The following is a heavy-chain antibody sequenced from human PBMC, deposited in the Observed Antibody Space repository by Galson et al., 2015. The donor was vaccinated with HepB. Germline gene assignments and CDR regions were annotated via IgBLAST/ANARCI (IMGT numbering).Heavy chain of an antibody. D-gene: IGHD2-15*01. J-gene: IGHJ5*02. V-gene: IGHV1-2*02. Sequence: SVKVSCKASGYKLTSYSLSWVRQAPGQGLEWMGWIDPNSGDTNYAEKFQGRVTMTRDTSISTAYMELSRLRSDDTAVYYCARGALVVVVDATQNNWFDPWGQGTLVTVSS. CDR1: GYKLTSYS. CDR2: IDPNSGDT. CDR3: ARGALVVVVDATQNNWFDP.